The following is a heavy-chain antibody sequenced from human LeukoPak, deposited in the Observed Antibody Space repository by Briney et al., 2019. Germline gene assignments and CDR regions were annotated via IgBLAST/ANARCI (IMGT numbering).Heavy chain of an antibody. D-gene: IGHD6-19*01. CDR3: TRHRGSGFDY. CDR1: GGSISNYY. Sequence: KPSETLSLTCTVSGGSISNYYWSWIRQPPGKGLEWIAYIYYSGSTNYNPSLKSRDAISVDTSKNHFSLKLSSVTAADTAIYYCTRHRGSGFDYWGQGTLVTVSS. V-gene: IGHV4-59*08. CDR2: IYYSGST. J-gene: IGHJ4*02.